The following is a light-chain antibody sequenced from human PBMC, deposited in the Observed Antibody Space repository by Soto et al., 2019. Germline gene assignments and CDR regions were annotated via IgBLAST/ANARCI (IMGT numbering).Light chain of an antibody. CDR2: AAS. Sequence: DIQMTQSPTSLSASVGDRVTITCLASQGIRNFVAWYQQQPGKAPKLLIYAASTLQSGVPSRFSGSVSGTDFTLTINSLQPEDVATYSCQKYSSVPVFGPGTKVEIK. V-gene: IGKV1-27*01. CDR1: QGIRNF. CDR3: QKYSSVPV. J-gene: IGKJ3*01.